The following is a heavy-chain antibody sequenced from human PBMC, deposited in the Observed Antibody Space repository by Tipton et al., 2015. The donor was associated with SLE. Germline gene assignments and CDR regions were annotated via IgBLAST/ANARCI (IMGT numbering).Heavy chain of an antibody. V-gene: IGHV1-58*02. D-gene: IGHD3-3*01. CDR2: IVVGSGNT. CDR1: GFTFTSPA. J-gene: IGHJ5*02. Sequence: QSGPEVKKPGTSVKVSCKASGFTFTSPAMQWVRQARGQRLEWIGWIVVGSGNTNYAQKFQERVTITKDMSTSTADMELRSPRSEATAVYYCAANGRFLEWLSGFDPWGQGTLVTVSS. CDR3: AANGRFLEWLSGFDP.